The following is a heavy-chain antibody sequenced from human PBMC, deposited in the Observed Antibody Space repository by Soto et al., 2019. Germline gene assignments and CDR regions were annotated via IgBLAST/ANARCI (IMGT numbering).Heavy chain of an antibody. J-gene: IGHJ5*02. CDR3: ARDVAAPRVNWFDP. CDR1: GCTFTSYA. D-gene: IGHD6-6*01. Sequence: GASVKVSCKASGCTFTSYAMHWVRQAPGQRLEWMGWINAGNGNTKYSQKFQGRVTITRDTSASTAYMELSSLRSEDTAVYYCARDVAAPRVNWFDPWGQGTLVTVSS. V-gene: IGHV1-3*01. CDR2: INAGNGNT.